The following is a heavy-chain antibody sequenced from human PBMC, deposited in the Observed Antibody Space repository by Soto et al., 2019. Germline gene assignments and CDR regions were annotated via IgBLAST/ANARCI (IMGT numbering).Heavy chain of an antibody. Sequence: GGSLRLSCAASGFTFSSYSMNWVRQAPGKGLEWVSSISSSSSYIYYADSVKGRFTISRDNAKNSLYLQMNSLRAEDTAVYYCARAVDCSSTSCYKDAFDIWGQGTMVTV. D-gene: IGHD2-2*01. CDR3: ARAVDCSSTSCYKDAFDI. CDR2: ISSSSSYI. V-gene: IGHV3-21*01. J-gene: IGHJ3*02. CDR1: GFTFSSYS.